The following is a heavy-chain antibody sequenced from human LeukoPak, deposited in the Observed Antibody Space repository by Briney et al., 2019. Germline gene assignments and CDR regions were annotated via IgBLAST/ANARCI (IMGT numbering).Heavy chain of an antibody. CDR3: VKDDKGTHDYYYYGMDV. CDR1: GFTFSSYA. Sequence: PWGSLRLSCSASGFTFSSYAMHWVRQAPGKGLEYVSAISSNGGSTYYADSVKGRFTISRDNSKNTLYLQMSSLRAEDTAVYYCVKDDKGTHDYYYYGMDVWGKGTTVTVSS. CDR2: ISSNGGST. D-gene: IGHD1-14*01. J-gene: IGHJ6*04. V-gene: IGHV3-64D*06.